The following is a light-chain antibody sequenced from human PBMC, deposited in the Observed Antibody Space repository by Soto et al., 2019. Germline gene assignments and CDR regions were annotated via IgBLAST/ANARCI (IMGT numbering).Light chain of an antibody. CDR1: QIVSTTY. CDR3: QQYGSSPPYT. CDR2: VSS. V-gene: IGKV3-20*01. J-gene: IGKJ2*01. Sequence: EVVLTQSPGTLSLSPGERATLSCRASQIVSTTYFAWYRQKPGRAPRPLFFVSSDRATGIPDSFSGSGSGTDFTLTISRLEPEDFAVYYCQQYGSSPPYTFGQGTKLEIK.